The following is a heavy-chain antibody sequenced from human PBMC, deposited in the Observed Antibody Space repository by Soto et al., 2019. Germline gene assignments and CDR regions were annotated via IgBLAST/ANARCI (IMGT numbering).Heavy chain of an antibody. D-gene: IGHD3-3*01. CDR2: IIPIFGTA. Sequence: SVKVSCKASGGTFSSYAISWVRQAPGQGLEWMGGIIPIFGTANYAQKFQGRVTITADESTSTAYMELSSLRSEDTAVYYCTKIFGVKTWFDPWGQGTLVTVSS. J-gene: IGHJ5*02. CDR1: GGTFSSYA. V-gene: IGHV1-69*13. CDR3: TKIFGVKTWFDP.